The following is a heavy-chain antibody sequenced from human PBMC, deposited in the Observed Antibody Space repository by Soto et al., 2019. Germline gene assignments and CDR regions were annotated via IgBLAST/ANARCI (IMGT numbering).Heavy chain of an antibody. CDR1: GFTFSNYG. CDR2: VSHNGNDK. V-gene: IGHV3-30*18. CDR3: AKATTMVLVTKDYYNGMDV. D-gene: IGHD2-8*01. J-gene: IGHJ6*02. Sequence: GGSLRLSCAASGFTFSNYGMHWVRQAPGKGLEWVAIVSHNGNDKYYVDSVKGRFTISRDNSKNTVYLQMNNLRADDTAVYYCAKATTMVLVTKDYYNGMDVWGQGTTVTVSS.